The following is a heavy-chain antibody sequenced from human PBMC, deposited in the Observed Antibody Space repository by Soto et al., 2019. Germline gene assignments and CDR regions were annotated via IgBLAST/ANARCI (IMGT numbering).Heavy chain of an antibody. D-gene: IGHD6-19*01. V-gene: IGHV4-59*08. J-gene: IGHJ6*02. CDR2: IYYGGTT. CDR3: ARGIEGWYQGRYYYGMDV. CDR1: GRAFSPTY. Sequence: SQTLSLTCTFSGRAFSPTYWSWFRQPPVKGLEWVGYIYYGGTTSYNPSLKSRVTFSLETSKSQVSLRLASVTAADTAVYYCARGIEGWYQGRYYYGMDVWGQGT.